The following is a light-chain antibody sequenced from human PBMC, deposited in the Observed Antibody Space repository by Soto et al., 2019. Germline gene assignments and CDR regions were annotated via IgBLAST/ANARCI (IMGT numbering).Light chain of an antibody. CDR3: GTWDSSLSAGV. V-gene: IGLV1-51*01. CDR1: SSKIGNNY. CDR2: DNN. J-gene: IGLJ2*01. Sequence: QSVLTQPPSVSAAPGQKVTISCSGSSSKIGNNYVSWYQQLPGTAPKLLMYDNNKRPSGIPDRFSGSKSGTSATLGITGLQTGDEADYYCGTWDSSLSAGVFGGGTKLTVL.